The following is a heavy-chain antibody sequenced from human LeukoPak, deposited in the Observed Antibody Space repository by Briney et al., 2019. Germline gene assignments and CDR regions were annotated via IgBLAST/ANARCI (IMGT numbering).Heavy chain of an antibody. Sequence: PSETLSLTCTVSGGSISSYYWSWIRQPPGKGLEWIGYIYYSGSTNYNPSLKSRVTISVDTSKNQLSLKLSSVTAADTAVYYCARVPGVAVAGNYYYYGMDVWGQGTTVTVPS. D-gene: IGHD6-19*01. CDR2: IYYSGST. CDR3: ARVPGVAVAGNYYYYGMDV. J-gene: IGHJ6*02. V-gene: IGHV4-59*01. CDR1: GGSISSYY.